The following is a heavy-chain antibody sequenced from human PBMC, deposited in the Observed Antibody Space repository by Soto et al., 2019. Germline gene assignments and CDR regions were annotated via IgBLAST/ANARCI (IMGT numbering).Heavy chain of an antibody. D-gene: IGHD3-10*01. J-gene: IGHJ6*02. Sequence: SETLSLTCTVSGGSISSGGYYWSWIRQHPGKGLEWIGYIYYSGSTYYNPSLKSRVTISVDTSKNQFSLKLSSVTAADTAVYYCARDASGMVRGVIKAYYGMDVWGQGTTVTVSS. CDR3: ARDASGMVRGVIKAYYGMDV. CDR1: GGSISSGGYY. V-gene: IGHV4-31*03. CDR2: IYYSGST.